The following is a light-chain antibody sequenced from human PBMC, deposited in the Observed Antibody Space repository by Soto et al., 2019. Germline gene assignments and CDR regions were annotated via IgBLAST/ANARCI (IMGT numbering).Light chain of an antibody. Sequence: DIQMTQPTSTLSASFGEKVTITRRASQSISHFLAWYQQKPGKVPKLLIYDASNLGSGVPSRFSGSRSGTEFTLTISGLQPDDFATYYCQQHNQCPITFGQGPRLEIK. CDR2: DAS. CDR1: QSISHF. CDR3: QQHNQCPIT. J-gene: IGKJ5*01. V-gene: IGKV1-5*01.